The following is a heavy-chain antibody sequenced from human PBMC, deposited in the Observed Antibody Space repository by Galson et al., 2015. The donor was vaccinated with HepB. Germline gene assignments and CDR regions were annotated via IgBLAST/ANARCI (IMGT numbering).Heavy chain of an antibody. D-gene: IGHD2-21*01. CDR3: ATDTSAYCGGDCYSGADAFDI. V-gene: IGHV1-24*01. Sequence: SVKVSCKVSGYTLTELSMHWVRQAPGKGLEWMGGFDPEDGETIYAQKFQGRVTMTEDTSTDTAYMELSSLRSEDTAVYYCATDTSAYCGGDCYSGADAFDIWGQGTMVTVSS. J-gene: IGHJ3*02. CDR1: GYTLTELS. CDR2: FDPEDGET.